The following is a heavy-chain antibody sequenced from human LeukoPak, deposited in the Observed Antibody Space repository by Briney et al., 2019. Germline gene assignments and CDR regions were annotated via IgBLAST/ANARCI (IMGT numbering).Heavy chain of an antibody. CDR1: GFTFSSTW. D-gene: IGHD3-22*01. Sequence: GGSLRLSCEASGFTFSSTWMHWVHQAPGKGPMWVSRIHSDGTTTIYADSVKGRFTISRDNAKNSLYLQMNSLRAEDTAVYYCANSRYDSSGYYGIIGYWGQGTLVTVSS. CDR2: IHSDGTTT. V-gene: IGHV3-74*01. J-gene: IGHJ4*02. CDR3: ANSRYDSSGYYGIIGY.